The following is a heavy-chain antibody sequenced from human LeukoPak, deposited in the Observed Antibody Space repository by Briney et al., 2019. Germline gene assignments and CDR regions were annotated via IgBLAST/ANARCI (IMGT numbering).Heavy chain of an antibody. CDR3: ARVHSSGWYYFDY. CDR2: IYPGDSDT. D-gene: IGHD6-19*01. V-gene: IGHV5-51*01. CDR1: GYSFTSYW. Sequence: GESLKISCKGSGYSFTSYWIGWVRQMPGKGLEWMGIIYPGDSDTRYSPSFQGQVTISADKSISTAYLPWSSLKASDTAMYYCARVHSSGWYYFDYWGQGTLVTVSS. J-gene: IGHJ4*02.